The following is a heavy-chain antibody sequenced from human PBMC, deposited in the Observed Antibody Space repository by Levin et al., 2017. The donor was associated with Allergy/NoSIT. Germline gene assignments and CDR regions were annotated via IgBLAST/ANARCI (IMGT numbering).Heavy chain of an antibody. J-gene: IGHJ4*02. D-gene: IGHD5-12*01. V-gene: IGHV4-59*01. Sequence: PSETLSLTCTVSGGSISSYYWSWIRQPPGKGLEWIGYIYYSGSTNYNPSLKSRVTISVDTSKNQFSLKLSSVTAADTAVYYCARGSGYDPRLGYWGQGTLVTVSS. CDR3: ARGSGYDPRLGY. CDR1: GGSISSYY. CDR2: IYYSGST.